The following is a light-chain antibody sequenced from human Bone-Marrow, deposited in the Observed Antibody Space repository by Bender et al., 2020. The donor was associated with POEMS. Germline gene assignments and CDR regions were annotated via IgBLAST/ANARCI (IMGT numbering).Light chain of an antibody. V-gene: IGLV2-23*01. CDR2: EGR. CDR1: SGDIGNYNL. J-gene: IGLJ2*01. Sequence: QSALTQPASVSGSPGQSITISCTGTSGDIGNYNLVSWYQQHPGKAPKLIIYEGRKRASRISKRFSGSKSGNTVSLTISGPQAEDEAEYYCCTYVEGDTLIFGGGNTLT. CDR3: CTYVEGDTLI.